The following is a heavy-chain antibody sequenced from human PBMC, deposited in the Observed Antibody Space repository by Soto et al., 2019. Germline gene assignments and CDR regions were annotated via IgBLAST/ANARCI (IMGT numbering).Heavy chain of an antibody. CDR1: GFTFSSYA. Sequence: GGSLRLSCAASGFTFSSYAIHWVRQAPGKGLEWVAFMSGSGSNTYYADSVRGRFTVSRDNSKNTLYLQMNSLRAEDTAVYYCAKELIVGARYFQHWGQGTLVTVSS. D-gene: IGHD1-26*01. V-gene: IGHV3-30*18. CDR2: MSGSGSNT. CDR3: AKELIVGARYFQH. J-gene: IGHJ1*01.